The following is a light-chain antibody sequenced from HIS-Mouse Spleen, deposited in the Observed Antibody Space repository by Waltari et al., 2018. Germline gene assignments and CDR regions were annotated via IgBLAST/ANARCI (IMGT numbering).Light chain of an antibody. J-gene: IGLJ2*01. Sequence: SYVLTQPPSVSVAPGKTARLTCGGTTIGSKSVHWYQQKAGQAPLLVDYDDSDRPSGIPERFSGSNSGNTATLTISRVEAGDEADYYCQVWDSSSDHVVFGGGTKLTVL. CDR3: QVWDSSSDHVV. CDR1: TIGSKS. CDR2: DDS. V-gene: IGLV3-21*03.